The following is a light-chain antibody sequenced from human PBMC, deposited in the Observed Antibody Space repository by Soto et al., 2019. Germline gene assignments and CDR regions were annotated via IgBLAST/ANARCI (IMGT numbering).Light chain of an antibody. V-gene: IGKV3-15*01. CDR3: QQYNNWPRT. Sequence: EIVLTQSPATLSLSPGESATLSCRASQDVGIYLAWYRQKPGQAPRLLIYAASTRATGIPARFSGSGSGTEFTLTINSLQSEDFAVYYCQQYNNWPRTFGQGTKVDIK. CDR2: AAS. CDR1: QDVGIY. J-gene: IGKJ1*01.